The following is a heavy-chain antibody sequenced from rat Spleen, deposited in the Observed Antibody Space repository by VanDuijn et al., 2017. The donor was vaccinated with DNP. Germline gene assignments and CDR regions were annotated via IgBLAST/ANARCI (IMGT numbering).Heavy chain of an antibody. J-gene: IGHJ2*01. Sequence: EVQLVESGGGLVQPGRSLKLSCAASGFTFSNYDMAWVRQAPTKGLKWVASISTSGGSTYYRDSVKGRFTVSRDNAKSTLYLQMDSLRSEDTATYYCARQRGYTTDYWGQGVMVTVSS. CDR2: ISTSGGST. D-gene: IGHD1-6*01. CDR1: GFTFSNYD. CDR3: ARQRGYTTDY. V-gene: IGHV5-25*01.